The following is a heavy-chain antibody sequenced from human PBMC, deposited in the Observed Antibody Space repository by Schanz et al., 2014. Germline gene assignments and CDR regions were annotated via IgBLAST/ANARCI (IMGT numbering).Heavy chain of an antibody. J-gene: IGHJ3*01. CDR1: GFTFFGSF. D-gene: IGHD4-17*01. V-gene: IGHV3-15*07. CDR2: IKSKVDGGTT. Sequence: EVQLLESGGGLVQPGGSLRLSCAASGFTFFGSFAMNWVRQAPGKGLEWVGRIKSKVDGGTTDNAAPVQGRFTISRDDSKNTLHLQMNSLKTEDTAVYYCSTDLTAVDYDAIGLWGQGTMVTVSS. CDR3: STDLTAVDYDAIGL.